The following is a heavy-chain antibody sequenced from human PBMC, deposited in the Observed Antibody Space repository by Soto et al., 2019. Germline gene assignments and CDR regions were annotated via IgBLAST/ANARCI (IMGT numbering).Heavy chain of an antibody. CDR1: GGSISSSSYY. CDR2: FYYSGST. J-gene: IGHJ5*02. Sequence: SETLSLTCTVSGGSISSSSYYWGWIRQPPGKGLEWIGSFYYSGSTYYTPSPKSRVTISVDTSKNQFSLKLSAVTAADTAVYYCARHAPDSSSSPTGWFDPWGQGTLVTVSS. CDR3: ARHAPDSSSSPTGWFDP. D-gene: IGHD6-6*01. V-gene: IGHV4-39*01.